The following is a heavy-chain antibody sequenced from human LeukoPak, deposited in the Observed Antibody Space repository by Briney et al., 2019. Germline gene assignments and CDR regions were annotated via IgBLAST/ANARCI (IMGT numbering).Heavy chain of an antibody. J-gene: IGHJ4*02. D-gene: IGHD3-22*01. Sequence: ASVKVSCKASGYTFTSYYMHWLRQAPGQGLEWMGIINPSGGSTSYAQKFQGRVTMTRDTSTSTVYMELSSLRSEDTAVYYCARPSYCYDSSGYYNYWGQGTLVTVSS. CDR1: GYTFTSYY. V-gene: IGHV1-46*03. CDR2: INPSGGST. CDR3: ARPSYCYDSSGYYNY.